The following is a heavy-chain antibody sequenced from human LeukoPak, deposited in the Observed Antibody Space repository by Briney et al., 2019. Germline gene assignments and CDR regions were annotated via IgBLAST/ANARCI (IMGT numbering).Heavy chain of an antibody. J-gene: IGHJ6*02. CDR2: ISSSSTYI. CDR1: GFTFSSYN. Sequence: GESLRLSCAASGFTFSSYNMNWVRQAPGKGLEWISFISSSSTYIYNADSVKGRFSISRDNAKNSLYLQMNSLRVEDTAVYYCARVLLWFGEALDYGMDVWGQGTTVTVSS. CDR3: ARVLLWFGEALDYGMDV. D-gene: IGHD3-10*01. V-gene: IGHV3-21*01.